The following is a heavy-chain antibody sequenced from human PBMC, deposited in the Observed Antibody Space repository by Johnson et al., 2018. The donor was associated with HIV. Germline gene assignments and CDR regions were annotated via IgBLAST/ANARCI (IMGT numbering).Heavy chain of an antibody. CDR3: AKSGLFVLVVYAPDVFDI. Sequence: QVQLVESGGGVVQPGKSLRLSCAASGFTFSGYGMHWVRQAPGKGLEWVAVISYDGSNKYYADSMKGRLTISRDNSKNTLYLQMNSLRAEDTAVYYCAKSGLFVLVVYAPDVFDIWGQGTMVTVSS. CDR2: ISYDGSNK. V-gene: IGHV3-30*18. CDR1: GFTFSGYG. D-gene: IGHD2-8*02. J-gene: IGHJ3*02.